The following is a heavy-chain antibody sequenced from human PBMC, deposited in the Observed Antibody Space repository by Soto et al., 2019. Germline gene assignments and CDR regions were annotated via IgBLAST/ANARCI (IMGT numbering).Heavy chain of an antibody. V-gene: IGHV3-66*01. J-gene: IGHJ3*02. CDR2: IYSGGST. Sequence: GGSLRLSCAASGFTVSSNYMSWVRQAPGKGLEWVSVIYSGGSTYYADSVKGRFTISRDNSKNTLYLQMNSLRAEDTAVYYCARDVWFGEFGAFDIWGQGTMVTVSS. CDR1: GFTVSSNY. CDR3: ARDVWFGEFGAFDI. D-gene: IGHD3-10*01.